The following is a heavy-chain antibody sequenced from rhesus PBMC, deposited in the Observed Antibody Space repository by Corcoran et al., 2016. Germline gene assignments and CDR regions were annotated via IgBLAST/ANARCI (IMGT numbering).Heavy chain of an antibody. J-gene: IGHJ6*01. D-gene: IGHD1-38*01. Sequence: QVQLQESGPGLVKPLETLSLTCAVSGGSISSNYWSWIRQPPGKGLGWIGYIYGRGSSTPSNPSIKSRVTLSVDPSKNQFSLKLSSVTAADTAVYYCARETWGYGLDSWGQGVVVTVSS. CDR3: ARETWGYGLDS. CDR2: IYGRGSST. CDR1: GGSISSNY. V-gene: IGHV4S11*01.